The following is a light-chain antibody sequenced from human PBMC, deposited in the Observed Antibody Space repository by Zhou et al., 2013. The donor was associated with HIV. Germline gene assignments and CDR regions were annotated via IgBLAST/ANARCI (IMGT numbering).Light chain of an antibody. J-gene: IGKJ2*02. V-gene: IGKV1-39*01. CDR3: QQTFSNVCT. CDR2: GAA. CDR1: QTIDNH. Sequence: DIRLTQSPFSLSASVGDRVTITCRASQTIDNHLNWYQLKPGKPPKLLIYGAATLQSGVPSRFSGGGSGTDFTLTINNVQPEDSATYYCQQTFSNVCTFGQGTKLEIK.